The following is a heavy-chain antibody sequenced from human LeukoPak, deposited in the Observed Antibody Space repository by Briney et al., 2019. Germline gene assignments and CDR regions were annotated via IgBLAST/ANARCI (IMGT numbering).Heavy chain of an antibody. CDR3: AKDEPGYYDSSGTTIDY. D-gene: IGHD3-22*01. Sequence: PGGSLRLSCAASGFTFSTYTMAWVRQAPGRGLEWGSGISDNGGRTYYADSVKGRFAISRDDSKSTLYLQMNSLRGEDTAVYYCAKDEPGYYDSSGTTIDYWGQGTLVTVSS. J-gene: IGHJ4*02. CDR2: ISDNGGRT. CDR1: GFTFSTYT. V-gene: IGHV3-23*01.